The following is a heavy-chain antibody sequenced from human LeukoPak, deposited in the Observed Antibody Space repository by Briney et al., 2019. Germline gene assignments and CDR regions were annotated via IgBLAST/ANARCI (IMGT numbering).Heavy chain of an antibody. CDR3: AREEISARAAAAGTNWFDP. CDR2: INPSGGST. D-gene: IGHD6-13*01. CDR1: GYTFTSYY. J-gene: IGHJ5*02. Sequence: ASVKVSCKASGYTFTSYYMHWVRQAPGQGLEWMGIINPSGGSTSYAQKFQGRVTMTRDTSTSTVYMELSSLRSEDTAVYYCAREEISARAAAAGTNWFDPWGQGTLVTVSS. V-gene: IGHV1-46*01.